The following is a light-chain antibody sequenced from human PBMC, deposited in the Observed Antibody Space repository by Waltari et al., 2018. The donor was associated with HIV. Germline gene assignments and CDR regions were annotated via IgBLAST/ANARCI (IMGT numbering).Light chain of an antibody. CDR2: EDN. CDR1: SGSIASNY. Sequence: NFMLTQPHSVSESPGKTVTISCTRSSGSIASNYLPWYQQRPGSSPTTVIYEDNQRPSGVPDRFSGSIDSSSNSASLTISGLKTEDEADYYCQSYDSSRVFGGGTKLTVL. J-gene: IGLJ3*02. V-gene: IGLV6-57*01. CDR3: QSYDSSRV.